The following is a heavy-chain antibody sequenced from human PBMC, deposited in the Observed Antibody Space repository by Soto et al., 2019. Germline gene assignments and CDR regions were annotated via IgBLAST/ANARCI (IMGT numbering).Heavy chain of an antibody. CDR3: ASSSWYYYDSSGPFDY. CDR1: GYSFTSYW. J-gene: IGHJ4*02. D-gene: IGHD3-22*01. V-gene: IGHV5-10-1*01. CDR2: IDPSDSYT. Sequence: PGESLKISCKGSGYSFTSYWISWVRQMPGKGLEWMGRIDPSDSYTNYSPSFQGHVTISADKSISTAYLQWSSLKASDTAMYYCASSSWYYYDSSGPFDYWGQGTLVT.